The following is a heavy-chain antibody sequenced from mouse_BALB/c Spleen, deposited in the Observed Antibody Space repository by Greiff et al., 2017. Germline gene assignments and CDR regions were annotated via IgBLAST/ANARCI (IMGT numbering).Heavy chain of an antibody. CDR3: ARKEPWAMDY. CDR1: GFTFSSYG. Sequence: DVMLVESGGDLVKPGGSLKLSCAASGFTFSSYGMSWVRQTPDKRLEWVATISSGGSYTYYPDSVKGRFTISRDNAKNTLYLQMSSLKSEDTAMYYCARKEPWAMDYWGQGTSVTVSS. CDR2: ISSGGSYT. J-gene: IGHJ4*01. V-gene: IGHV5-6*02.